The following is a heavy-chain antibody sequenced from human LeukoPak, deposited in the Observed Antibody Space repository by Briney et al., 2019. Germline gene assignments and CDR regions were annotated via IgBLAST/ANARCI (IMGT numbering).Heavy chain of an antibody. D-gene: IGHD3-22*01. CDR2: TSNTGGAK. CDR1: GFTFSDYY. Sequence: GGSLRLSCAASGFTFSDYYMNWLRQSPGRGLEWFSYTSNTGGAKYYSDSVRGRFTISRDNAKNSVYLEMNSLRAEDTAVYFCASDSSGYFGPWGQGTLVTVSS. V-gene: IGHV3-11*01. J-gene: IGHJ5*02. CDR3: ASDSSGYFGP.